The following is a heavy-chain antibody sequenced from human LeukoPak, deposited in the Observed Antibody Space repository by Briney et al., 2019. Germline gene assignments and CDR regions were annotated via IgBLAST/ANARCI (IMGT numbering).Heavy chain of an antibody. CDR1: GFTFSTYE. CDR2: ISAGGTSM. CDR3: ARGGNYGYLWNAFDI. Sequence: GSLRLSCAAFGFTFSTYEMNWVRQAPGKGLEWVSYISAGGTSMYYADSVKGRFTISRDNAKNSLYLQMNSLRAEDTTVYYCARGGNYGYLWNAFDIWGQGTMVTVSS. J-gene: IGHJ3*02. V-gene: IGHV3-48*03. D-gene: IGHD5-18*01.